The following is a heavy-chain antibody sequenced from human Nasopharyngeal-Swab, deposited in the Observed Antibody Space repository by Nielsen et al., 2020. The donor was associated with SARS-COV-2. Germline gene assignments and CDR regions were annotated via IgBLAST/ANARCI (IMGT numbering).Heavy chain of an antibody. CDR1: GGSISSYY. CDR3: ARGIYSYGEDYFDY. J-gene: IGHJ4*02. CDR2: IYYSGST. Sequence: SETLSLTCTVSGGSISSYYWSWIRQPPGKGLEWIGYIYYSGSTNYNPSLKSRVTISVDTSKNQFSPKLSSVTAADTAVYYCARGIYSYGEDYFDYWGQGTLVTVSS. D-gene: IGHD5-18*01. V-gene: IGHV4-59*01.